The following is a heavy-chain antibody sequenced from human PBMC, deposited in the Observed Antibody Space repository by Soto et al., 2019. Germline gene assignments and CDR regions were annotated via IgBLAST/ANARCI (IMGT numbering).Heavy chain of an antibody. J-gene: IGHJ4*02. CDR3: XXXXXXXXXXXXXDY. CDR1: GFTFGDSA. CDR2: IRSKANNYAT. V-gene: IGHV3-73*01. Sequence: EVQLVESGGGLVQPGGSLKLSCAASGFTFGDSAIHWVRQASGKGLEWVGRIRSKANNYATAYAASMRGRFTISRDDSXXXXXXXXXXXXXXXXXXXXXXXXXXXXXXXXXXDYWGQGTLVTVSS.